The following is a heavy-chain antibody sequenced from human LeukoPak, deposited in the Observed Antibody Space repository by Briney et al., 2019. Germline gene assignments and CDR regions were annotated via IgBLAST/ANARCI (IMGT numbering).Heavy chain of an antibody. CDR1: GFTFSSYW. CDR2: INSDGSST. V-gene: IGHV3-74*01. CDR3: AKDRPYGSGSYRSD. Sequence: GGSLRLSCAASGFTFSSYWMHWVRQAPGKGLVWVSRINSDGSSTSYADSVKGRFTISRDNAKNSLYLQMNSLRAEDTALYYCAKDRPYGSGSYRSDWGQGTLVTVSS. J-gene: IGHJ4*02. D-gene: IGHD3-10*01.